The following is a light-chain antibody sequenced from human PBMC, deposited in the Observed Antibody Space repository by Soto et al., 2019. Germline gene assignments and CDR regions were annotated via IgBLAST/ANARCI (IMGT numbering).Light chain of an antibody. Sequence: QSALTQPASVSGSPGQSITISCTGTSSDVGGYNYVSWYQQHPGKAPQIIIYEVTNRPSGVSNRFSGSKSGNTASLTISGLQAEEDADYYCSSYTSSTAYVFGPGTKVTVL. V-gene: IGLV2-14*01. CDR1: SSDVGGYNY. J-gene: IGLJ1*01. CDR3: SSYTSSTAYV. CDR2: EVT.